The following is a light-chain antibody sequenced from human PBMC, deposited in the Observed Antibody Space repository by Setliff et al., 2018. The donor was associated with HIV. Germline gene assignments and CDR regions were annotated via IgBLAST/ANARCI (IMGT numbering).Light chain of an antibody. J-gene: IGLJ1*01. CDR3: CSYAGSYSYV. CDR1: SSDVGGYNY. CDR2: DVS. Sequence: QSALTQSRSVSGSPGQSVTISCTGTSSDVGGYNYVSWYQQYPGKAPKLMIYDVSKRPSGVPDRFSGSKSGNTASLTIYGLQAEDEADYYCCSYAGSYSYVFGTGTKVTVL. V-gene: IGLV2-11*01.